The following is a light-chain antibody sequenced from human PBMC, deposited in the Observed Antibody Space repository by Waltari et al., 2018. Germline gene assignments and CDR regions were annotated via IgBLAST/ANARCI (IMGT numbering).Light chain of an antibody. CDR1: SSDVGGYHY. J-gene: IGLJ2*01. Sequence: QSALTQPASVSGSPGPSITISCTGTSSDVGGYHYVSWYQQHPGKAPKLMIYEVSNRPSGVSNRFSGSKSGNTASLTSSRLQAEDEADYYCSSYTSSSTVVFGGGTKLTVL. CDR2: EVS. V-gene: IGLV2-14*01. CDR3: SSYTSSSTVV.